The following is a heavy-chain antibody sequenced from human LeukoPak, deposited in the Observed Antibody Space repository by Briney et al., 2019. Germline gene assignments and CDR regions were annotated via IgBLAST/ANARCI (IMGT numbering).Heavy chain of an antibody. CDR3: ARDLGPGGDYDFWSGYFYGMDV. J-gene: IGHJ6*02. CDR1: GYTFTGYY. D-gene: IGHD3-3*01. Sequence: ASVKVSCKASGYTFTGYYMHWVRRAPGQGLEWMGWINPNSGGTNYAQKFQGRVTMTRDTSISTAYMELSRLRSDDTAVYYCARDLGPGGDYDFWSGYFYGMDVWGQGTTVTVSS. CDR2: INPNSGGT. V-gene: IGHV1-2*02.